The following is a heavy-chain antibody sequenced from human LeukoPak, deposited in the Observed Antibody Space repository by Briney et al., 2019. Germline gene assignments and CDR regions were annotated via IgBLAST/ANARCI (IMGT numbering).Heavy chain of an antibody. V-gene: IGHV3-48*03. J-gene: IGHJ3*02. CDR1: GFTFSSYE. D-gene: IGHD3-22*01. Sequence: GGSLRLSCAASGFTFSSYEMNWVRQAPGKGLEWVSYISSSGSTIYYADSVKGRFTISRDNAKNSLYLQMNSLRAEDTAVYYCARSGDYYDSSGYYSGAFDIWGQGTMVTVSS. CDR3: ARSGDYYDSSGYYSGAFDI. CDR2: ISSSGSTI.